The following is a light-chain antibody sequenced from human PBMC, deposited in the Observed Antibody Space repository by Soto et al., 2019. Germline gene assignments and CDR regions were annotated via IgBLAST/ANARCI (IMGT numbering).Light chain of an antibody. CDR1: SSDVGGYDY. CDR2: AVS. CDR3: SSYTSSSTLV. J-gene: IGLJ2*01. Sequence: QSALTQPASVSGSPGQSITISCTGTSSDVGGYDYVCWYEQHPAKAPKLMIYAVSNRPSGVSNRFSGSKSGNTASLTISGLQADDEADYYCSSYTSSSTLVFGGGTKLTVL. V-gene: IGLV2-14*03.